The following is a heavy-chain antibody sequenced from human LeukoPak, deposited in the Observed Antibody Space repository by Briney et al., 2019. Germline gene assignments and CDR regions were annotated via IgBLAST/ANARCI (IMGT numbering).Heavy chain of an antibody. CDR1: GFIFGYYW. D-gene: IGHD4-23*01. CDR3: GRDGGRGGGCAFDI. Sequence: GGSLRLSCTASGFIFGYYWMYWVRQTPGKGLVWVSRLKSDGTGTDYADSVKGRFTISRDNAKNTFFLQMNSLRAEDTAVYYCGRDGGRGGGCAFDIWGQGTMVTVSS. CDR2: LKSDGTGT. J-gene: IGHJ3*02. V-gene: IGHV3-74*01.